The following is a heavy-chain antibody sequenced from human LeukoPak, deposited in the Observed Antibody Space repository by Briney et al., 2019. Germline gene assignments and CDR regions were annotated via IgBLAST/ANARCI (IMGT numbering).Heavy chain of an antibody. CDR1: GFAFSSYA. D-gene: IGHD3-16*02. CDR2: IKSKTDGGTT. CDR3: TAGGYMVTFGGVIPRGQI. V-gene: IGHV3-15*01. Sequence: PGGCLRLSCGASGFAFSSYAMSWVRQAPGKGLEWIGRIKSKTDGGTTDYAAPVKGRFTISRDDSKNTLYLQMNSLKTEDTAVYYCTAGGYMVTFGGVIPRGQIWGQGTMVTVSS. J-gene: IGHJ3*02.